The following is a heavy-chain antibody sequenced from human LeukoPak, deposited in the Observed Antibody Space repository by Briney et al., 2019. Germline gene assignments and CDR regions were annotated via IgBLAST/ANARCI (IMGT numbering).Heavy chain of an antibody. CDR3: ARGNPGRNHALDI. V-gene: IGHV4-39*07. Sequence: SETLSLTCTVSGGSISSTSYYWGWIRQPPGKGLEWIGSFSYSGSTYYNPSLKSRATISVDTSKNQFSLKLSSVTAADTAVYYCARGNPGRNHALDIWGQGTMVTVSS. CDR1: GGSISSTSYY. CDR2: FSYSGST. D-gene: IGHD1-14*01. J-gene: IGHJ3*02.